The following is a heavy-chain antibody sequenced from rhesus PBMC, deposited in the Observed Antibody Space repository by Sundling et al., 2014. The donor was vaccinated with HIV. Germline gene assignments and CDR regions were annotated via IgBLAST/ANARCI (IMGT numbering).Heavy chain of an antibody. Sequence: QVQLQESGPGLVKPSETLPLTCAVSGASISSNYWSWIRQAPGKGLEWIGNIYRSTGNTYYNPSLKIRVTISTDTSKNHFSLKLKSVTAADTAVYYCAKDPSGPIRLDSWGPGVGVTVSS. CDR1: GASISSNY. D-gene: IGHD2-21*01. CDR3: AKDPSGPIRLDS. CDR2: IYRSTGNT. J-gene: IGHJ6*01. V-gene: IGHV4-160*01.